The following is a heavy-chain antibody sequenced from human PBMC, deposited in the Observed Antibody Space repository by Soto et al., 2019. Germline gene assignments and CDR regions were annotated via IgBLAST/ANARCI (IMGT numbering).Heavy chain of an antibody. CDR2: IWFDGSNK. V-gene: IGHV3-33*01. CDR1: GFSFSTYG. Sequence: GGSLRLSCAASGFSFSTYGMHWVRQAPGKGLECVAVIWFDGSNKQYADSVKGRFTISRDNSMNTLYLQMNSLIVEDTAVYYCARDNSDSGGYYYFDYWGQGTLVTVSS. D-gene: IGHD3-22*01. J-gene: IGHJ4*02. CDR3: ARDNSDSGGYYYFDY.